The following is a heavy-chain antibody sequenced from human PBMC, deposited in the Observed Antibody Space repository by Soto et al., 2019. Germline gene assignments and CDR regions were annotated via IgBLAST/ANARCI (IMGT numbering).Heavy chain of an antibody. D-gene: IGHD6-19*01. CDR2: IYWNDDK. V-gene: IGHV2-5*01. Sequence: QITLKESGPTLVRPTQTLTLTCTFSGFSLSTSGLGVGWIRQPPGKALEWLALIYWNDDKRYSPSLRARLTITKDTSKNQVVLTMTNMDPVDTATYYCANRPSGWYLFDYWGQGTLVTVSS. CDR3: ANRPSGWYLFDY. CDR1: GFSLSTSGLG. J-gene: IGHJ4*02.